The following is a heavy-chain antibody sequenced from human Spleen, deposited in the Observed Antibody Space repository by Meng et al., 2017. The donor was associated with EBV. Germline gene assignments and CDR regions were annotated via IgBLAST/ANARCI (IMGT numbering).Heavy chain of an antibody. J-gene: IGHJ5*02. CDR3: ASLTEYSSGSTS. D-gene: IGHD6-19*01. V-gene: IGHV1-69*06. CDR2: TSPIFDTT. CDR1: GGTFRSYT. Sequence: QPVRPGAWGKKPGSSRKVTCKASGGTFRSYTFSWVLQAPGQGLEWMAGTSPIFDTTNYAQKFQDRVTLSADKSTTTVYMELSSLRSEDTAVYYCASLTEYSSGSTSWGQGTLVTVSS.